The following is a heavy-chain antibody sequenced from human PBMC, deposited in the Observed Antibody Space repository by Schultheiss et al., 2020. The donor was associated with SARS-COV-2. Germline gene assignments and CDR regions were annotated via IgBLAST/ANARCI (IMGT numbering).Heavy chain of an antibody. CDR1: GFTFSDYY. CDR3: ARAVPDWGSNYFDY. J-gene: IGHJ4*02. Sequence: GESLKISCAASGFTFSDYYMSWIRQAPGKGLEWVSYISSSSSYTNYADSVKGRFTISRDNSKNTLYLQMNSLRAEDTAVYYCARAVPDWGSNYFDYWGQGTLVTVSS. V-gene: IGHV3-11*06. D-gene: IGHD7-27*01. CDR2: ISSSSSYT.